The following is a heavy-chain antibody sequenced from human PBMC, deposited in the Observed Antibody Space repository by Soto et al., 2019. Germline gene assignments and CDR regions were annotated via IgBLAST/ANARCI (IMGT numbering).Heavy chain of an antibody. D-gene: IGHD2-15*01. Sequence: SETLSLTCAVYGGSFSSYYWSWIRQPTGKGLEWIGEINHSGSTNYNPSLKSRVTISVDTSKNQFSLKLSSVTAADTAVYCCARGHGYCSGGSCNNWFDPWGQGTLVTVSS. CDR1: GGSFSSYY. CDR2: INHSGST. V-gene: IGHV4-34*01. J-gene: IGHJ5*02. CDR3: ARGHGYCSGGSCNNWFDP.